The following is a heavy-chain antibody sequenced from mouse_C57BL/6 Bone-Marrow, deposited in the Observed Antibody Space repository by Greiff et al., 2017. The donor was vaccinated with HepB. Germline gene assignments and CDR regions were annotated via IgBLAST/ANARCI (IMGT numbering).Heavy chain of an antibody. CDR3: ARPPYDYAWFAY. CDR1: GFTFSSYT. D-gene: IGHD2-4*01. CDR2: ISGGGGNT. V-gene: IGHV5-9*01. Sequence: DVMLVESGGGLVKPGGSLKLSCAASGFTFSSYTMSWVRQTPEKRLEWVATISGGGGNTYYPDSVKGRFTISRDNAKNTLYLQMSSLRSEDTALYYCARPPYDYAWFAYWGQGTLVTVSA. J-gene: IGHJ3*01.